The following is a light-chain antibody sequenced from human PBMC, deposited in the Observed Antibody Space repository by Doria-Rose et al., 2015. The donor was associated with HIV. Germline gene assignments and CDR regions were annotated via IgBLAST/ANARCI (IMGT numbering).Light chain of an antibody. CDR1: QSVSTN. Sequence: DIVMTQSPATLSVSPGERATLSCRASQSVSTNFAWYQQSPGQAPRLLIYGASTRATGIPARLSGSGSGTEFTLTISSLQSEDSAVYHCQQYDNWPRTFGQGTKVEI. V-gene: IGKV3-15*01. J-gene: IGKJ1*01. CDR3: QQYDNWPRT. CDR2: GAS.